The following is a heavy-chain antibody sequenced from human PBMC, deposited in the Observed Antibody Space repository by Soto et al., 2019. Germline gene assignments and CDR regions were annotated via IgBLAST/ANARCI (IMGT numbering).Heavy chain of an antibody. CDR3: ARSADYYYYMDV. D-gene: IGHD6-25*01. J-gene: IGHJ6*03. V-gene: IGHV1-69*02. CDR2: IIPILGIA. CDR1: GGTFSSYT. Sequence: QVQLVHSGAEVKKPGSSVKVSCKASGGTFSSYTISWVRQAPGQGLEWMGRIIPILGIANYAQKFQGRVTITADKSTSTAYMELSSLRSEDTAVYYCARSADYYYYMDVWGKGTTVTVSS.